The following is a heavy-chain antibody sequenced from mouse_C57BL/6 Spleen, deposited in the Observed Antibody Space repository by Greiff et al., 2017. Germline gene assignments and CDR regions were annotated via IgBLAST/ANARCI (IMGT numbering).Heavy chain of an antibody. CDR2: IDPETGGT. CDR1: GYTFTDYE. D-gene: IGHD1-1*01. CDR3: TRHYYGSMDD. V-gene: IGHV1-15*01. J-gene: IGHJ4*01. Sequence: GQLQQSGAELVRPGASVTLSCKASGYTFTDYEMHWVKQTPVHGLEWIGAIDPETGGTAYNQKFKGKAILTADKSSSTAYMELRSLTSEDSAVYYCTRHYYGSMDDWGQGTSVTVSS.